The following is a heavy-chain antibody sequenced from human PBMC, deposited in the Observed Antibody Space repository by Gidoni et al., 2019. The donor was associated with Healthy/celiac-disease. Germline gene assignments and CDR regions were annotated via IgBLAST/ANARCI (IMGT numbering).Heavy chain of an antibody. CDR2: INPSGGST. CDR3: ARAVVVPAALYYYYYMDV. V-gene: IGHV1-46*01. Sequence: QVQLVQSGAEVKKPGAPVKVSCKASGYTFTSYDMHWVRQAPGQGLEWMGIINPSGGSTSYAQKFQGRVTMTRDTSTSTVYMELSSLRSEDTAVYYCARAVVVPAALYYYYYMDVWGKGTTVTVSS. CDR1: GYTFTSYD. D-gene: IGHD2-2*01. J-gene: IGHJ6*03.